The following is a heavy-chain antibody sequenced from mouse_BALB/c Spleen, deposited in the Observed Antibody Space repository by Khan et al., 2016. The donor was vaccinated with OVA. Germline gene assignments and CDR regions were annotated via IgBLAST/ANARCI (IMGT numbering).Heavy chain of an antibody. CDR2: INPDSSTI. Sequence: EVKLLESGGGLVQPGGSLKLSCAASGFDFSRYWMSWVRQAPGKGLEWIGEINPDSSTINYAPSLKDKFIISRDNDKNTLYLQMSKVRSDETALYYCARQLSDAMDYWGQGTSVTVSS. D-gene: IGHD1-3*01. J-gene: IGHJ4*01. CDR1: GFDFSRYW. CDR3: ARQLSDAMDY. V-gene: IGHV4-1*02.